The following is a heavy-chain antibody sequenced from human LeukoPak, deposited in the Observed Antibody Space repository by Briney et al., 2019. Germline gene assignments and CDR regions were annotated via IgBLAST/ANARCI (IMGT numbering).Heavy chain of an antibody. CDR2: INPSGGST. J-gene: IGHJ6*03. D-gene: IGHD3-3*01. Sequence: ASVKVSCKASGYSFTSYYMHWVRQAPGQGLEWMGIINPSGGSTSYAQKFQGRVTMTRDMSTSTAYMELSSLRSEDTAVYYCARGSTYYDFWSGYLGLPSNYYYYMDVWGKGTTVTVSS. CDR1: GYSFTSYY. CDR3: ARGSTYYDFWSGYLGLPSNYYYYMDV. V-gene: IGHV1-46*01.